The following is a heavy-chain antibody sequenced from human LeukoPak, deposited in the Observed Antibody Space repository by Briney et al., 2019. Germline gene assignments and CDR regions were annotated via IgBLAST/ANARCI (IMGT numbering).Heavy chain of an antibody. CDR1: GGSFSGYY. CDR3: ARAASRNYYYYYGMDV. V-gene: IGHV4-34*01. CDR2: INHSGST. Sequence: SETLSFTCAVYGGSFSGYYWSWIRQPPGKGLEWIGEINHSGSTNYNPSLKGRVTISVDTSKNQFSLKLSSVTAADTAVYYCARAASRNYYYYYGMDVWGQGTTATVSS. J-gene: IGHJ6*02.